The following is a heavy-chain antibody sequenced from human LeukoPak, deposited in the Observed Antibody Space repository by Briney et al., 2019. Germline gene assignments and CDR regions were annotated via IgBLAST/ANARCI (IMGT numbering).Heavy chain of an antibody. Sequence: ASVKVSCKASGYPFTGYYLHWVRQAPGQGLEWMGWSNPDSGGTNSAQKFQGRVTMTRDTSISTAYMELSRLRSDDTAVYYCARGERVSSSSDYWGQGTLVTVSS. CDR3: ARGERVSSSSDY. V-gene: IGHV1-2*02. J-gene: IGHJ4*02. D-gene: IGHD6-13*01. CDR2: SNPDSGGT. CDR1: GYPFTGYY.